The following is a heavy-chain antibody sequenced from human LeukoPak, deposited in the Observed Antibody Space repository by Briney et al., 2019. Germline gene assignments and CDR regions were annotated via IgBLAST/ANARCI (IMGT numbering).Heavy chain of an antibody. CDR1: GFTFSSYH. J-gene: IGHJ6*03. V-gene: IGHV3-48*01. Sequence: GGSLRLSCAASGFTFSSYHMNWVRQAPGKGLEWVSYISSGSSTIYYEDSVKGRFTISRDNAKNSLYLQMNSLRAEDTAVYYCARDPIVGAKLTYYMDVWGKGTTVTVSS. CDR3: ARDPIVGAKLTYYMDV. D-gene: IGHD1-26*01. CDR2: ISSGSSTI.